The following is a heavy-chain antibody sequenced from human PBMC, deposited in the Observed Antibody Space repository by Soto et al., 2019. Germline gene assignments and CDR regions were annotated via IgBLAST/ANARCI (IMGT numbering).Heavy chain of an antibody. CDR3: ARERTAGRDAFDI. CDR1: GFTFSDYY. CDR2: ISSSSSYT. Sequence: SLRLSCAASGFTFSDYYMSWIRQAPGKGLEWVSYISSSSSYTNYADSVKGRFTISRDNAKNSLYLQMNSLRAEDTAVYYCARERTAGRDAFDIWGQGTMVTVSS. D-gene: IGHD6-13*01. V-gene: IGHV3-11*06. J-gene: IGHJ3*02.